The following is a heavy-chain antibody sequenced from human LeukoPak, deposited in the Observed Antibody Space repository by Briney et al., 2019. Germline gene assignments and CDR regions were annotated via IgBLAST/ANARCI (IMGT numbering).Heavy chain of an antibody. J-gene: IGHJ4*02. V-gene: IGHV4-59*01. CDR3: ARVGDYYDSSGYYSYYFDY. CDR2: IYYSGST. Sequence: PSETLSLTCTASGGSISSYYWSWIRQPPGKGLEWIGYIYYSGSTNYNPSLKSRVTISVDTSKNQFSLKLSSVTAADTAVYYCARVGDYYDSSGYYSYYFDYWGQGTLVTVTS. CDR1: GGSISSYY. D-gene: IGHD3-22*01.